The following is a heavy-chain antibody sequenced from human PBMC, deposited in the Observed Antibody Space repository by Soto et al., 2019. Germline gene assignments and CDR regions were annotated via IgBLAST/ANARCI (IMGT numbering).Heavy chain of an antibody. CDR1: GYTFTTYY. CDR3: ARSGYCSGGICFHGSFDY. CDR2: INPNGGST. D-gene: IGHD2-15*01. Sequence: QVQLVQSGAEVKKPGASVKVSCKASGYTFTTYYMHWVRQAPGQGLEWMGIINPNGGSTTYAQMFQGRVSLTRETSTGAGYIERTSLRSEDTAVYYCARSGYCSGGICFHGSFDYGGQGTLVTVSS. V-gene: IGHV1-46*01. J-gene: IGHJ4*02.